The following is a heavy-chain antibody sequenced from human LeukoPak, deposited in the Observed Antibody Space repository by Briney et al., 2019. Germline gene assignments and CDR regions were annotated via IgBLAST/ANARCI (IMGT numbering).Heavy chain of an antibody. CDR3: VKYREVVILIRGVISLTGKGFDL. D-gene: IGHD3-10*01. CDR1: GFTFRSYE. V-gene: IGHV3-23*01. J-gene: IGHJ4*02. CDR2: ISGSGGNT. Sequence: GGSLRLSCVGSGFTFRSYEMTWVRQAPGKGLEWVSVISGSGGNTYYADSVKGRFTISRDNSKKTLYLQMNSLRAEDTAVYYCVKYREVVILIRGVISLTGKGFDLWGQGTLVTVSP.